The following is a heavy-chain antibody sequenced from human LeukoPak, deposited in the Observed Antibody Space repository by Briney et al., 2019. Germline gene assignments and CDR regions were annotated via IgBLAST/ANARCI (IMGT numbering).Heavy chain of an antibody. D-gene: IGHD2-15*01. CDR3: ATNIVVVVATTRKDY. V-gene: IGHV3-23*01. CDR2: ISGSGGST. J-gene: IGHJ4*02. CDR1: GFTFSSYA. Sequence: GGSLRLSCAASGFTFSSYAMSWVRQAPGKGLEWVSAISGSGGSTYYADSVKGRFTNSRDNSKNTLYLQMNSLRAEDTAVYYCATNIVVVVATTRKDYWGQGTLVTVSS.